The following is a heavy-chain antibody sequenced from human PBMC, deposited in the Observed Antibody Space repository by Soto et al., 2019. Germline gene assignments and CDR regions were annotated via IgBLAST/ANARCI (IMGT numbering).Heavy chain of an antibody. CDR1: GGTFSSYA. Sequence: GASVKVSCKASGGTFSSYAISWVRQAPGQGLEWMGGIIPIFGTANYAQKFQGRVTITADESTSTAYMELSSLRSEDTAVYYCARSSVDTAMVTFFDYWGQGTLVTVSS. J-gene: IGHJ4*02. CDR3: ARSSVDTAMVTFFDY. CDR2: IIPIFGTA. D-gene: IGHD5-18*01. V-gene: IGHV1-69*13.